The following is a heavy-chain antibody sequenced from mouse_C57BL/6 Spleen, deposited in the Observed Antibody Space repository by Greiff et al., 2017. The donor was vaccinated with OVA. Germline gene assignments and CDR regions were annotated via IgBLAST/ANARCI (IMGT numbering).Heavy chain of an antibody. CDR2: IDPETGGT. V-gene: IGHV1-15*01. CDR3: TRRGGYDGAFDY. J-gene: IGHJ2*01. CDR1: GYTFTDYE. Sequence: VQLQQSGAELVRPGASVTLSCKASGYTFTDYEMHWVKQTPVHGLEWIGAIDPETGGTAYNQKFKGKAILTADKSSSTAYMELRSLTSEDSAVYYCTRRGGYDGAFDYWGQGTTLTVSS. D-gene: IGHD2-2*01.